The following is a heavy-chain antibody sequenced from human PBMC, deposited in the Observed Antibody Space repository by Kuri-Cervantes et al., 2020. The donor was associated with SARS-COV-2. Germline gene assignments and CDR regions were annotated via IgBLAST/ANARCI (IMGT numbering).Heavy chain of an antibody. D-gene: IGHD1-1*01. CDR1: GGSISTYY. V-gene: IGHV4-59*12. CDR2: VYYSGST. Sequence: SETLSLTCTVSGGSISTYYWTWIRQPPGKGLEWIGYVYYSGSTNYNPSLKSRVTISVDTSKNQLSLNVSSVTAADTAVYYCARESGTTGVDYWGQGTLVTVSS. CDR3: ARESGTTGVDY. J-gene: IGHJ4*02.